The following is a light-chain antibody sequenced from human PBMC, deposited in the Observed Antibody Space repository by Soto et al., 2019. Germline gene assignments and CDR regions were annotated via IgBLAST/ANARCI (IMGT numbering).Light chain of an antibody. CDR2: AAS. J-gene: IGKJ2*01. CDR3: QQANSFPVT. V-gene: IGKV1-12*01. CDR1: QGVSTR. Sequence: DIQMTQSPASVSASVGDRVTITCRASQGVSTRIAWFQQKPGQAPKLLIYAASLLQSGVPSRFNGSGSGTEFTLTISSLQPEDSATYFCQQANSFPVTFGQGTKVEI.